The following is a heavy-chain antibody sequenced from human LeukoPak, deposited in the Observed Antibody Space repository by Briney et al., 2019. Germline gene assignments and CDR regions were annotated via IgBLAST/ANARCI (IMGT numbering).Heavy chain of an antibody. CDR2: ISSSSSYI. V-gene: IGHV3-21*01. Sequence: PGGSLRLSCAASGFTFSSYSMNWVRQAPGKGLEWVSFISSSSSYIYYAESVKGRFTISRDNAKNSLYLQMNSLRSEDTAVYYCARGPGRALWFGELSLGYWGQGTLVTVSS. CDR3: ARGPGRALWFGELSLGY. CDR1: GFTFSSYS. J-gene: IGHJ4*02. D-gene: IGHD3-10*01.